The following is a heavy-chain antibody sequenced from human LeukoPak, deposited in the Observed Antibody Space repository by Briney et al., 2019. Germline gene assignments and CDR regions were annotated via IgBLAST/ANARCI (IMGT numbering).Heavy chain of an antibody. Sequence: GGSLRLSCVVSGLTFSSYSMTWVRQAPGKGLEWVSGISASGGETWYPDSVKGRFTISRGNSKNTLFLQMNSLRVGDTAIYYCAKDAAGPEYWGQGTLVTVSS. CDR3: AKDAAGPEY. J-gene: IGHJ4*02. D-gene: IGHD6-13*01. V-gene: IGHV3-23*01. CDR1: GLTFSSYS. CDR2: ISASGGET.